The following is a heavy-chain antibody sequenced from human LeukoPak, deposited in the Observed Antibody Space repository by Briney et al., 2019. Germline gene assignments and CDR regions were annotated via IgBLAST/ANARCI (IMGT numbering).Heavy chain of an antibody. CDR1: GGSFSGYY. CDR2: INHSGST. J-gene: IGHJ6*03. Sequence: SETLSLTCAVYGGSFSGYYWSWIRQPPGKGLEWIGEINHSGSTNYNPSLKSRVTISVDTSKNQFSLKLSSVTAADTAVYYCARHVRNPNNWPYYYYYYYMDVWGKGTTVTISS. V-gene: IGHV4-34*01. CDR3: ARHVRNPNNWPYYYYYYYMDV. D-gene: IGHD1-20*01.